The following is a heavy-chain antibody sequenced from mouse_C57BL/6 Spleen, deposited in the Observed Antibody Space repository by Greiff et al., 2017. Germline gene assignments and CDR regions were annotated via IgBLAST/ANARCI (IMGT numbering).Heavy chain of an antibody. D-gene: IGHD1-1*01. CDR2: IYPGSGST. CDR3: ARALRLPFDV. V-gene: IGHV1-55*01. CDR1: GYTFTSYW. Sequence: QVHVKQPGAELVKPGASVKMSCKASGYTFTSYWITWVKQRPGQGLEWIGDIYPGSGSTNYNEKFKSKATLTVDTSSSTAYMQLSSLTSEDSAVYYCARALRLPFDVWGTGTTVTVSS. J-gene: IGHJ1*03.